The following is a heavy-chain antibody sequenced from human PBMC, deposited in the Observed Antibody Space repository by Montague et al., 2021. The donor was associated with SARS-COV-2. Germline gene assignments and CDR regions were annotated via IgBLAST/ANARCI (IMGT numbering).Heavy chain of an antibody. J-gene: IGHJ6*02. CDR2: IYYSGST. CDR1: GGSISSSSYY. Sequence: SETLSLTCTVSGGSISSSSYYWGWFRQPPGKGPEWIGSIYYSGSTYYNESPKSRVTISVDTSKHQFSLKLSSVTAADTAVYYCARLSIYYGSGSYYPHHYYYYGMDVWGQGTTVTVSS. V-gene: IGHV4-39*01. CDR3: ARLSIYYGSGSYYPHHYYYYGMDV. D-gene: IGHD3-10*01.